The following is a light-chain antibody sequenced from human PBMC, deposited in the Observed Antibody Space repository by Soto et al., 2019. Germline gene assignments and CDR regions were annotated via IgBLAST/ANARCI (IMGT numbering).Light chain of an antibody. Sequence: QSALAQHASVSGSPGQSITISCTGTSNDVGSYDFVSWYQQQPGKAPKLLIYEVSNRPSGVSHRFSGSKSDNTASLTISGLQSEDEADYYCSSSTTFTTLVFGTGTKVTVL. CDR3: SSSTTFTTLV. CDR2: EVS. CDR1: SNDVGSYDF. V-gene: IGLV2-14*01. J-gene: IGLJ1*01.